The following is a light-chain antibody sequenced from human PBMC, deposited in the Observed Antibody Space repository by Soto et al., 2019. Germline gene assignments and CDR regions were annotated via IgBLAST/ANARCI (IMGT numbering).Light chain of an antibody. CDR2: GAS. V-gene: IGKV3-15*01. J-gene: IGKJ1*01. CDR1: QSISSD. Sequence: EIVVTQSPATLSVSPGETATLSCRASQSISSDLAWFQQKPGQAPRLLVYGASITASGIPARFSGSGSGTDFTLTISSLQSEDFAVYYCQQYNKWPPRTFGQGTKVDIK. CDR3: QQYNKWPPRT.